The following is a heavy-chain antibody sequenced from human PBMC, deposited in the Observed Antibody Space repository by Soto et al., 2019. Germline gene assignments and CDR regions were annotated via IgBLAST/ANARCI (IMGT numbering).Heavy chain of an antibody. J-gene: IGHJ4*02. CDR1: GFTFSNYW. Sequence: PGGSLRLSCAASGFTFSNYWMTWVRQAPGKGLEWVANIKKDGSEKSYVDSVKGRFTISRDNARNSMYLQMNSLRVEDTAVYYCVRNLGNAYWGQGTLVTVSS. CDR2: IKKDGSEK. CDR3: VRNLGNAY. V-gene: IGHV3-7*01. D-gene: IGHD4-4*01.